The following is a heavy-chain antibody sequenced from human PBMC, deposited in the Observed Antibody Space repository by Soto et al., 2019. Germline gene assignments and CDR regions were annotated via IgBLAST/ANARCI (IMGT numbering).Heavy chain of an antibody. D-gene: IGHD3-10*01. V-gene: IGHV3-33*01. J-gene: IGHJ4*02. Sequence: GGSLRLSCAASGFTLSSYVMHCVRQAPGNGLEWVAVIWYDGSNKYYADSVKGRYTISRDNSKNTLYPQMTSLRAEDTAVYYCARGGGGYGSGSYYNEGGGIDYWGQGTLVTVSS. CDR1: GFTLSSYV. CDR3: ARGGGGYGSGSYYNEGGGIDY. CDR2: IWYDGSNK.